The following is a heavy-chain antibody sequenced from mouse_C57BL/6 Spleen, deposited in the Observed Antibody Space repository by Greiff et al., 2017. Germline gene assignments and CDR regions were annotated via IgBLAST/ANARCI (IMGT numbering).Heavy chain of an antibody. CDR2: IYPGDGAT. D-gene: IGHD1-1*01. Sequence: QVQLKQSGPELVKPGASVKISCKASGYAFSSSWMNWVKQRPGKGLEWIGRIYPGDGATNYNGKFKGKATLTADKSTSTAYMQLSSLTSEDSAVYFCARVWDGSSFDYWGQGTTLTVSS. CDR1: GYAFSSSW. V-gene: IGHV1-82*01. CDR3: ARVWDGSSFDY. J-gene: IGHJ2*01.